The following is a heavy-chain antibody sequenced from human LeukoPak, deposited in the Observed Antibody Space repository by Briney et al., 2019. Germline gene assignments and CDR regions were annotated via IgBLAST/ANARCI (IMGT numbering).Heavy chain of an antibody. J-gene: IGHJ4*02. CDR1: GETFNDQY. V-gene: IGHV4-34*01. CDR3: GRGEVRGVIDH. CDR2: IRHGGST. D-gene: IGHD3-10*01. Sequence: PSETLSLTCAVFGETFNDQYWSSIRQPPGKALEWIGEIRHGGSTNYHPSFKSRLTTSVDTSRNQFSLHLRSVTAADTAVYYCGRGEVRGVIDHWGQGTLVTVSS.